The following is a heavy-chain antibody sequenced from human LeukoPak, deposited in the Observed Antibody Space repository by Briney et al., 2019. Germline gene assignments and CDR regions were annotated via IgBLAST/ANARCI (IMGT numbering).Heavy chain of an antibody. CDR2: ISYTGST. CDR3: ARISQSSGGYYY. V-gene: IGHV4-31*02. J-gene: IGHJ4*02. D-gene: IGHD3-22*01. CDR1: GASIRTSGGFY. Sequence: PSETLSLTCSVSGASIRTSGGFYRSWIRQHPGEALEWIGSISYTGSTYYNPSLKSRVTISVDTSKNQFSLKLSSATAADTAVYYCARISQSSGGYYYWGQGTLVTVSS.